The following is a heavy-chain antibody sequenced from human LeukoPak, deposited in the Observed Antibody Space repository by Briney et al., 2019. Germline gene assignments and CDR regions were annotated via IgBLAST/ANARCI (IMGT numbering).Heavy chain of an antibody. V-gene: IGHV3-23*01. CDR3: AKSSGWHPDWFDP. Sequence: GGSLRLSCAASGFTFSSHAMNWVRQAPGKGLEWVSGISGSGTSTYYGDSVKGHFTISRDNSKNTLYLQMNSLRAEDTAVYYCAKSSGWHPDWFDPWGQGTLVTVSS. CDR1: GFTFSSHA. D-gene: IGHD6-19*01. J-gene: IGHJ5*02. CDR2: ISGSGTST.